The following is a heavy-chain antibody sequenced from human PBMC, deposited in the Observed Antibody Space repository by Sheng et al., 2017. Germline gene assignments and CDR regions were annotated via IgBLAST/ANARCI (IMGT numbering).Heavy chain of an antibody. CDR3: TTLCLSVSCSRNYFDY. J-gene: IGHJ4*02. CDR2: IKSQTDGGTA. D-gene: IGHD2-2*01. Sequence: EVHLVESGGGLVKPGGSLRLSCAASGFTFTDAWMSWVRQAPGKGLEWVGRIKSQTDGGTADYAAPVKGRLTISRDDSKHTLYLQMNSLETEDTATYFCTTLCLSVSCSRNYFDYWGQGTLVTVSS. V-gene: IGHV3-15*01. CDR1: GFTFTDAW.